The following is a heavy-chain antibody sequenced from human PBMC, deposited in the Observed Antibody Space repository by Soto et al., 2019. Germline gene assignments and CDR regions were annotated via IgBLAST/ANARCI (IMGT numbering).Heavy chain of an antibody. J-gene: IGHJ5*02. Sequence: SETLSLTCTVSGGSISSYYWSWIRQPPGKGLEWIGYIYYSGSTNYNPSLKSRVTISVDTSKNQFSLKLSSVTAADTAVYYCARDSGYADNWFDPWGQGTLVTVSS. CDR2: IYYSGST. CDR1: GGSISSYY. CDR3: ARDSGYADNWFDP. V-gene: IGHV4-59*01. D-gene: IGHD5-12*01.